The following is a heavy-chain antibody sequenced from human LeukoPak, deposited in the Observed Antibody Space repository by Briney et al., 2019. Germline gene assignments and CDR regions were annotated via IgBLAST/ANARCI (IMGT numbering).Heavy chain of an antibody. CDR2: IWYDGSNK. J-gene: IGHJ6*02. CDR1: GFTFSTYG. D-gene: IGHD2-2*01. V-gene: IGHV3-33*06. CDR3: ANGDVVVPSYGMDV. Sequence: PGRSLRLSCAAAGFTFSTYGMHWVRQAPGKGLEWVAVIWYDGSNKYYADSVKGRFTISRDNSKNTLYLQMNSLRAEDTAVYYCANGDVVVPSYGMDVWGQGTTVTVSS.